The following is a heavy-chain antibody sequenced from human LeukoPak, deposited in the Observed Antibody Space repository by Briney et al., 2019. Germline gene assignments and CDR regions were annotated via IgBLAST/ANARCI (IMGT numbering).Heavy chain of an antibody. CDR1: GGSISSYY. D-gene: IGHD1-26*01. V-gene: IGHV4-59*08. CDR2: IHYTGTT. CDR3: ARHSVTYYDFDY. J-gene: IGHJ4*02. Sequence: NPSETLSLTCTVSGGSISSYYWSWIRQPPGKGPEWIGYIHYTGTTNYNPSLKSRVTIPVDTSKSQFSLKLTSVTAADTAVYYCARHSVTYYDFDYWGQGTLVTVSS.